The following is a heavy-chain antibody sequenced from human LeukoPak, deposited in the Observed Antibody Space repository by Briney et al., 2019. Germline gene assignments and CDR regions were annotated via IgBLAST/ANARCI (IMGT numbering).Heavy chain of an antibody. CDR2: IYHSGST. CDR1: GGSISSYY. J-gene: IGHJ4*02. Sequence: SETLSLTCTVSGGSISSYYWSWIRQPPGKGLEWIGYIYHSGSTYYNPSLKSRVTISVDRSKNQFSLKLSSVTAADTAVYYCARQSEVPYYFDYWGQGTLVTVSS. V-gene: IGHV4-59*08. D-gene: IGHD1-14*01. CDR3: ARQSEVPYYFDY.